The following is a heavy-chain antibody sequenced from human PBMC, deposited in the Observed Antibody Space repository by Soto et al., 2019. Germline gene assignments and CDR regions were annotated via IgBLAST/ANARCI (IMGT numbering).Heavy chain of an antibody. J-gene: IGHJ4*02. Sequence: GGSLRLSCAASGFTFSSDSMNWVRQAPGNGLEWVSSISSSSSYIYYADSVKGRFTISRDNAKNSLYLQMNSLRAEDTAVYYCARHSGQLFDYWGQGTLVTVSS. CDR2: ISSSSSYI. D-gene: IGHD3-10*01. V-gene: IGHV3-21*01. CDR1: GFTFSSDS. CDR3: ARHSGQLFDY.